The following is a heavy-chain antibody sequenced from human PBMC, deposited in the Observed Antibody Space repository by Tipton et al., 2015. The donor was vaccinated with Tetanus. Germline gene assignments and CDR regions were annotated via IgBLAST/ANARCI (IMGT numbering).Heavy chain of an antibody. CDR3: ARAVRFYYDSSTYYQYYFDS. CDR1: NGSISSGGYY. D-gene: IGHD3-22*01. Sequence: TLSLTCSVSNGSISSGGYYWSWIRQPPGPGKGLEWIGYIYESGTTHYNPSLKSRVTLSLDMSKNHVSLNLTSVTAADTAVYYCARAVRFYYDSSTYYQYYFDSWGQGTLVTVSS. CDR2: IYESGTT. V-gene: IGHV4-30-2*01. J-gene: IGHJ4*02.